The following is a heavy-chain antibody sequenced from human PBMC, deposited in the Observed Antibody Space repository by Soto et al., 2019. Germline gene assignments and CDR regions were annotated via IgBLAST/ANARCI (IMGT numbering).Heavy chain of an antibody. CDR3: ARAGPPLAALPIFSY. D-gene: IGHD6-6*01. CDR2: INHSGST. J-gene: IGHJ4*02. Sequence: SETLSLTCAVYGGSFSGYYWSWIRQPPGKGLEWIGEINHSGSTNYNPSLKSRVTISVDTSKNQFSLKLSTVTAADTAVYYCARAGPPLAALPIFSYWGQGTLVTVSS. CDR1: GGSFSGYY. V-gene: IGHV4-34*01.